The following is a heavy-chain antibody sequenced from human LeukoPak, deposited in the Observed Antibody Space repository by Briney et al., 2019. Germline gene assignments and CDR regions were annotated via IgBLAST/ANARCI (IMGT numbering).Heavy chain of an antibody. V-gene: IGHV3-30*18. CDR2: ISYDGSNK. CDR1: GFTFSSYG. D-gene: IGHD3-3*01. J-gene: IGHJ6*03. CDR3: AKDLVRFLEWLNYYYYYMDV. Sequence: GRSLRLSCAASGFTFSSYGMHWVRQAPGKGLEWVAVISYDGSNKYYADSVKGRFTISRDNSKNTLYLQMNSLRAEDTAVYYCAKDLVRFLEWLNYYYYYMDVWGKGTTVTVSS.